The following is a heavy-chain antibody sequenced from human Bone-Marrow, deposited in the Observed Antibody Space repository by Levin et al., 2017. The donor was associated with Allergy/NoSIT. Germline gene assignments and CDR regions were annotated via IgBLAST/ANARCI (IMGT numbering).Heavy chain of an antibody. Sequence: PSETLSLTCTVSGGSISSSSYYWGWIRQPPGKGLEWIGSIYYSGSTYYNPSLKSRVTISVDTSKNQFSLKLSSVTAADTAVYYCASELGYCNSTSCSGGYFDYWGQGTLVTVSS. V-gene: IGHV4-39*01. CDR3: ASELGYCNSTSCSGGYFDY. D-gene: IGHD2-2*01. CDR2: IYYSGST. CDR1: GGSISSSSYY. J-gene: IGHJ4*02.